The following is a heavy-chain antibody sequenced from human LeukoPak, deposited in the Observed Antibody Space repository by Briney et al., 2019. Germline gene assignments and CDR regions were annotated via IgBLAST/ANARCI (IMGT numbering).Heavy chain of an antibody. CDR3: ATALWVGATESGYFDY. CDR1: GYTLTELS. D-gene: IGHD1-26*01. J-gene: IGHJ4*02. V-gene: IGHV1-24*01. CDR2: FDPEDGET. Sequence: ASVKVSCKVSGYTLTELSMHWVRQAPGKGLEWMGGFDPEDGETIYAQKFQGRVTMTEDTSTDTAYMELSSLRSEDTAVYYCATALWVGATESGYFDYWGQGTLVTVSS.